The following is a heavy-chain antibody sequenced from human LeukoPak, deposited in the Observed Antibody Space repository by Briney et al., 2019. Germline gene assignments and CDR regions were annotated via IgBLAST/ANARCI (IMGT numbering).Heavy chain of an antibody. V-gene: IGHV3-23*01. Sequence: GGSLRLSCVASGFAFSNYVMNWVRQAPGKGLECVSSISGSGSTTYYADSVKGRFTTSRDNSKNTLYLQMNSLRAEDTAIYYCANEYSKGDVWGQGTTVTVSS. CDR2: ISGSGSTT. CDR3: ANEYSKGDV. D-gene: IGHD4-11*01. J-gene: IGHJ3*01. CDR1: GFAFSNYV.